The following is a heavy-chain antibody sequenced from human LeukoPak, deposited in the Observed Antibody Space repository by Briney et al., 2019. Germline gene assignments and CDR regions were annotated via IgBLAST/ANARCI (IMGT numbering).Heavy chain of an antibody. V-gene: IGHV4-4*07. CDR1: GGSISSYY. Sequence: ASETLSLTCTVSGGSISSYYWSWIRQPAGKGLEWIGRIYTSGSTNYNPSLKSRVTMSVDTSKNQFSLKLSSVTAADTAVYYCARDIPVITGTTNYYYYIDVWGKGTTVTVSS. CDR3: ARDIPVITGTTNYYYYIDV. CDR2: IYTSGST. D-gene: IGHD1-7*01. J-gene: IGHJ6*03.